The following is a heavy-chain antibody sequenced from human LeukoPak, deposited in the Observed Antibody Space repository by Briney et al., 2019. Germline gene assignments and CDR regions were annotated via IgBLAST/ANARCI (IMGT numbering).Heavy chain of an antibody. CDR1: GYTFTGYY. D-gene: IGHD6-19*01. Sequence: ASVKVSCKASGYTFTGYYMHWVRQAPGQGLEWMGRFNPNSGDTNYAQKFQGRVTMTRDTSISTAYMELSRLRSDDTAVYYCASGGGSGDYYWGQGTLVTVSS. J-gene: IGHJ4*02. CDR2: FNPNSGDT. CDR3: ASGGGSGDYY. V-gene: IGHV1-2*06.